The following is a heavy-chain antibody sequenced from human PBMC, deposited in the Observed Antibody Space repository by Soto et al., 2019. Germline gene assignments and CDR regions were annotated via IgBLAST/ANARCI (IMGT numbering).Heavy chain of an antibody. CDR3: ASRYGSAFDI. CDR2: IYYSGST. V-gene: IGHV4-39*01. CDR1: GGSISSSSYY. J-gene: IGHJ3*02. D-gene: IGHD3-10*01. Sequence: PSETLSLTCTVSGGSISSSSYYWGWIRQPPGKGLEWIGSIYYSGSTYYNPSLKSRVTISVDTSKNQFSLKLSSVTAADTAVYYCASRYGSAFDIWGQGTMVTVSS.